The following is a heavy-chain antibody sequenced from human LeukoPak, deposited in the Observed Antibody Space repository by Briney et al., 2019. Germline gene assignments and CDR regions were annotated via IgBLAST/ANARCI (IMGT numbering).Heavy chain of an antibody. CDR3: ARDATIAAPLMS. CDR1: GSSINTPYY. V-gene: IGHV4-38-2*02. Sequence: PSETLSLTCTVSGSSINTPYYWAWIRRPPGEGLEWIGNIFHGVTTFYNPSLMNRVAISGDTSKNQLSLKVTSLPAADTAVYYCARDATIAAPLMSWGQGTLVIVSS. D-gene: IGHD6-13*01. J-gene: IGHJ4*02. CDR2: IFHGVTT.